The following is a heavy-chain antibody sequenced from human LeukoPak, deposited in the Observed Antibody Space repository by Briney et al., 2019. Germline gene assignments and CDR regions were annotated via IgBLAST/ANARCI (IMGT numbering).Heavy chain of an antibody. Sequence: ETLSLTCTVSGGSISSYYWSWIRQPPGKGLEWVSSISSSSSYIYYADSVKGRFTISRDNAKNSLYLQMNSLRAEDTAVYYCARAPLWDGDYYFDYWGQGTLVTVSS. CDR3: ARAPLWDGDYYFDY. V-gene: IGHV3-21*01. D-gene: IGHD4-17*01. CDR2: ISSSSSYI. CDR1: GGSISSYY. J-gene: IGHJ4*02.